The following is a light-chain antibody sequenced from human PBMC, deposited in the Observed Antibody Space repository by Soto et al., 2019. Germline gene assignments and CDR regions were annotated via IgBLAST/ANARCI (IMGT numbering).Light chain of an antibody. CDR3: QQYDTSPRT. CDR1: QSVSSNY. J-gene: IGKJ1*01. CDR2: GAS. V-gene: IGKV3-20*01. Sequence: EVMLTQSPGTLSLSPGERATLSCRASQSVSSNYLAWYQQKSGQAPRLLIYGASNRATGIPDRFSGSGSGTDFTLTIRRLGPEDFAVYYCQQYDTSPRTFGQGTKEEF.